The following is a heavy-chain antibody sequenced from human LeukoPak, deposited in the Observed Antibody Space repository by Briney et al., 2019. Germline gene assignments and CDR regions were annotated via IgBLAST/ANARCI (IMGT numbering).Heavy chain of an antibody. CDR1: GFSLTTSGVG. V-gene: IGHV2-5*02. Sequence: SGPTLVNPTQTLTLTCTFSGFSLTTSGVGVGWIRQPQGKALEWLALINWDDQKVYSPSLQSRLSITKDTSKNQVVLTMTNVDPVDTATYYCAHRRDSSGYQYRYWFAPWGQGTLVTVSS. CDR3: AHRRDSSGYQYRYWFAP. CDR2: INWDDQK. J-gene: IGHJ5*02. D-gene: IGHD3-22*01.